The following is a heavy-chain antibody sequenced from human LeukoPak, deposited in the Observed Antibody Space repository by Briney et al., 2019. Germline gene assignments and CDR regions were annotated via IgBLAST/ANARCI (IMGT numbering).Heavy chain of an antibody. CDR2: ISYDGSNK. Sequence: PGRSLRLSCAASGFTFSSYAMLWVRQAPGKGLEWVAVISYDGSNKYYADSVKGRFTISRDNSKNTLYLQMNSLRAEDTAVYYCARVGGSGWYIDYWGQGTLVTVSS. J-gene: IGHJ4*02. CDR1: GFTFSSYA. CDR3: ARVGGSGWYIDY. D-gene: IGHD6-19*01. V-gene: IGHV3-30*04.